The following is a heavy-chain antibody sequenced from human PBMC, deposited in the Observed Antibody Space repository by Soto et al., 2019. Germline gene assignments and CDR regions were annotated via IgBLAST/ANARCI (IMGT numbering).Heavy chain of an antibody. V-gene: IGHV2-70*04. Sequence: SGPTLVNPTQTLTLTCTFSGFSLSTSGMRVSWIRQPPGKALEWLARIDWDDDKFYSTSLKTRLTISKDTSKNQVVLTMTNMDPVDTATYYFEGGYSSGGGKGWDVWGQGTTVTVSS. J-gene: IGHJ6*02. CDR2: IDWDDDK. CDR3: EGGYSSGGGKGWDV. CDR1: GFSLSTSGMR. D-gene: IGHD3-22*01.